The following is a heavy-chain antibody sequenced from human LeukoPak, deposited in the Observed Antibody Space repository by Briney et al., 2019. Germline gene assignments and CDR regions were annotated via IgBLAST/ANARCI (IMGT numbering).Heavy chain of an antibody. CDR2: ITGSGGST. V-gene: IGHV3-23*01. Sequence: GGSLRLSCAASGFTFRSYGMSWVRQAPGEGLEWVSTITGSGGSTFYVDSVKGRFTISRDNSKNTLYPQMNSLRAEDTAVYYCAKWDRIAVAGSGDYWGQGTLVTVSS. CDR3: AKWDRIAVAGSGDY. CDR1: GFTFRSYG. J-gene: IGHJ4*02. D-gene: IGHD6-19*01.